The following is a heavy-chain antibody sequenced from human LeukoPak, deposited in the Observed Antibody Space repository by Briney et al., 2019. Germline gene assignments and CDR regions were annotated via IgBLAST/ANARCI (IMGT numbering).Heavy chain of an antibody. CDR3: ASATYYSASGTYSDTFDT. CDR1: GFTFSHYA. V-gene: IGHV3-30-3*01. CDR2: ISFDGANK. D-gene: IGHD3-10*01. J-gene: IGHJ3*02. Sequence: GGSLRLSCAASGFTFSHYAMHWVRQAPGKGLEWVAIISFDGANKDHAESVKGRFTISRDNSKNTLYLQMNSLRAEDAAVYYCASATYYSASGTYSDTFDTWGQGTKVTVSS.